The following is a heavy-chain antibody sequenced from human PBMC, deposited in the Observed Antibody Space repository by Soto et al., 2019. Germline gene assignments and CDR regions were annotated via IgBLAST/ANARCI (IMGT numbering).Heavy chain of an antibody. CDR2: VIPIFGTA. V-gene: IGHV1-69*12. J-gene: IGHJ6*02. CDR3: ASRGTGTVVTPFSPDYGMDV. D-gene: IGHD2-21*02. CDR1: GGTFSSYA. Sequence: QVQLVQSGAEVKKPGSSVKVSCKASGGTFSSYAISWVRQAPGQGLEWMGGVIPIFGTANYAQKFQGRVTITADESTSTAYMELSSLRSEHTAVYYCASRGTGTVVTPFSPDYGMDVWGQGTTVTVSS.